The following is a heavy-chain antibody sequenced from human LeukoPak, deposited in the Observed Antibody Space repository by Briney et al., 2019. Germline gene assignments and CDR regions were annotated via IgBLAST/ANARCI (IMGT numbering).Heavy chain of an antibody. D-gene: IGHD3-10*01. Sequence: PSETLSLTCTVSGGSISSYYWSWIRQPAGKGLEWIRRIYTSGSTNYNPSLKSRVTMSVDTSKNQFSLKLSSVTAADTAVYYCARDWRNGSGSSLFDYWGQGTLVTVSS. J-gene: IGHJ4*02. CDR2: IYTSGST. CDR1: GGSISSYY. V-gene: IGHV4-4*07. CDR3: ARDWRNGSGSSLFDY.